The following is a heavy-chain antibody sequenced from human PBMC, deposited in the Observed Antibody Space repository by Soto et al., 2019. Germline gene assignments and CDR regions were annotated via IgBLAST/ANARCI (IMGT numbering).Heavy chain of an antibody. D-gene: IGHD3-22*01. V-gene: IGHV4-4*02. Sequence: SETLSLTCTVPGDTVSSTRWWGWVRLSPGRGLEWIGDIYHLGTTNYNPSLKRRVSISLDKSKNQFSLKLTSVTAADTAVYFCARTGKFYYYDMSGLPFDPWGPGVLVTVSS. CDR2: IYHLGTT. J-gene: IGHJ5*02. CDR1: GDTVSSTRW. CDR3: ARTGKFYYYDMSGLPFDP.